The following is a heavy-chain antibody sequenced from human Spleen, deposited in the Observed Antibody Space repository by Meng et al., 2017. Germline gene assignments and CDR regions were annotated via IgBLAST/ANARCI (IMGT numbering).Heavy chain of an antibody. D-gene: IGHD2-2*01. CDR1: GFTFSSYA. Sequence: GGSLRPSCAASGFTFSSYAFNWVRQAPGKGLEWVSLISYHGSYKYYAESVKGRFTISRDNAKNSLYLQMNSLRAEDKALYYCASFVAVVPAAMAPDYWGQGTLVTVSS. V-gene: IGHV3-30*07. CDR2: ISYHGSYK. CDR3: ASFVAVVPAAMAPDY. J-gene: IGHJ4*02.